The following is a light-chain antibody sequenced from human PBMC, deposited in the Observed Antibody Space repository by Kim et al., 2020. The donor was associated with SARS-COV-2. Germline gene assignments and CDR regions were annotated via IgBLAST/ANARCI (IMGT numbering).Light chain of an antibody. CDR2: DAS. J-gene: IGKJ4*01. Sequence: LSPGERAALSCRASQSVSSYLAWYQQKPGQAPRLLIYDASNRATGIPARFSGSGSGTDFTLTISSLEPEDFAVYYCQQRSNWPPTFGGGTKVDIK. V-gene: IGKV3-11*01. CDR3: QQRSNWPPT. CDR1: QSVSSY.